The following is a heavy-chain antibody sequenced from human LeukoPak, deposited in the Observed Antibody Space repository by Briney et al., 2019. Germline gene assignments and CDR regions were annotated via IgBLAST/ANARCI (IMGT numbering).Heavy chain of an antibody. D-gene: IGHD5-18*01. V-gene: IGHV3-11*01. CDR2: ISSSGSTI. CDR3: AKARGYSYANEFHLEH. J-gene: IGHJ1*01. CDR1: GFTFSDYY. Sequence: GWSLRLSCAASGFTFSDYYMSWIRQAPGKGLEWVSYISSSGSTIYYADSVKGRFTISRDNSKNTLYLQMNSLRAGDTAIYYCAKARGYSYANEFHLEHWGQGTLVTVSS.